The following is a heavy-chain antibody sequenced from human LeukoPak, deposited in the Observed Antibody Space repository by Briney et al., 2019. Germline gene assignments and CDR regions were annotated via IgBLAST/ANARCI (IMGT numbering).Heavy chain of an antibody. CDR2: ISSSSSTI. Sequence: AGGSLRLSCAASGFTFSSYSMNWVRQAPGKGLEWVSYISSSSSTIYYADSVKGRFTISRDNAKNSLYLQMNSLRDEDTAVYYCAKDFAYGSGTYYRPGGIDYWGQGTLVTVSS. CDR1: GFTFSSYS. V-gene: IGHV3-48*02. J-gene: IGHJ4*02. CDR3: AKDFAYGSGTYYRPGGIDY. D-gene: IGHD3-10*01.